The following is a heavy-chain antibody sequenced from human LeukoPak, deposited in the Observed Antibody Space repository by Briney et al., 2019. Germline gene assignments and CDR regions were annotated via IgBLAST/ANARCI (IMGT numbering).Heavy chain of an antibody. CDR3: ARHVDSYHYDSSHQFDP. CDR2: IYYSGST. V-gene: IGHV4-39*01. D-gene: IGHD3-22*01. J-gene: IGHJ5*02. Sequence: SETLSLTCTVSGGSISSSSYYWGWIRQPPGKGLEWIGSIYYSGSTYYNPSLKSRVTISVDTSKNQFSLKLSSVTAADTAVYYCARHVDSYHYDSSHQFDPWGQGTLVTVSS. CDR1: GGSISSSSYY.